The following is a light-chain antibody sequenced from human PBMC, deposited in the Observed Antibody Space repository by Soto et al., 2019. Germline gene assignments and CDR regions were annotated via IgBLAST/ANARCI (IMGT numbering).Light chain of an antibody. CDR2: GNS. CDR3: QSYDNSLSGWV. J-gene: IGLJ3*02. V-gene: IGLV1-40*01. Sequence: QSVLTQPPSVSGAPGQRVTISCTGSSSNIGAGYDVHWYQQLPGTAPKLLIYGNSNRPSGVPDRFSGSKSGTSASLAITGLQAEDEADYYCQSYDNSLSGWVFGGGTKRTVL. CDR1: SSNIGAGYD.